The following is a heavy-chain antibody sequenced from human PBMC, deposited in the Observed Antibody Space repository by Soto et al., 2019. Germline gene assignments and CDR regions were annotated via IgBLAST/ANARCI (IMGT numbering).Heavy chain of an antibody. V-gene: IGHV3-30*18. J-gene: IGHJ4*02. Sequence: QVQLVESGGGVVQPGRSLRLSCAASGFTFSSYGMHWVRQAPGKGLEWVAAISYDGSNKYYADSVKGRFTISRDNSKNTLYLQMNSLRAEDTAVYYCAKVASQWLVVPAGYWGQGTLVTVSS. D-gene: IGHD6-19*01. CDR1: GFTFSSYG. CDR3: AKVASQWLVVPAGY. CDR2: ISYDGSNK.